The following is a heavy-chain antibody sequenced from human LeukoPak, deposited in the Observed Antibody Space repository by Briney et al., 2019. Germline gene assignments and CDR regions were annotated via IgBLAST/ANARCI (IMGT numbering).Heavy chain of an antibody. CDR2: INPNSGGT. CDR1: GYTFTGYY. D-gene: IGHD3-10*01. Sequence: GASVKVSCKASGYTFTGYYMHWVRQAPGQGLEWMGWINPNSGGTNYAQKFQGRVTMTRDTSISTAYMELSRLRSDDTAVYYCARGTHYYGSGSSIFDPWGQGTLVTVSS. CDR3: ARGTHYYGSGSSIFDP. J-gene: IGHJ5*02. V-gene: IGHV1-2*02.